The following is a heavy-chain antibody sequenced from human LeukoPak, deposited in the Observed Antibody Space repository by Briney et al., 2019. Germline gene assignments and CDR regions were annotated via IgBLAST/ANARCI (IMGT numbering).Heavy chain of an antibody. V-gene: IGHV3-33*06. CDR3: AKAGDNSGYYPAFYYYMDV. Sequence: PGRSLRLSCAASGFTFNSNGMHWVRQAPGKGLEGVALIWYDGSNKYYADSVKGRFTISRDNSKNTLYLQMDSLRAEDTAVYYCAKAGDNSGYYPAFYYYMDVWGRGTTATVSS. CDR2: IWYDGSNK. D-gene: IGHD3-22*01. CDR1: GFTFNSNG. J-gene: IGHJ6*03.